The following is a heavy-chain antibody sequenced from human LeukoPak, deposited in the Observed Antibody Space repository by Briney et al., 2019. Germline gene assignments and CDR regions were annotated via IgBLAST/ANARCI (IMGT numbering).Heavy chain of an antibody. V-gene: IGHV4-39*07. Sequence: SETLSLTCTVSGGSISSSLYYWGWIRQPPGKGLEWIGSIYYTGSTYYNPSLKSRVTISVDTSRNQFSLKLSSVTAADTAVYYCARVWGFGELLALDYWGQGTLVTVSS. J-gene: IGHJ4*02. D-gene: IGHD3-10*01. CDR2: IYYTGST. CDR1: GGSISSSLYY. CDR3: ARVWGFGELLALDY.